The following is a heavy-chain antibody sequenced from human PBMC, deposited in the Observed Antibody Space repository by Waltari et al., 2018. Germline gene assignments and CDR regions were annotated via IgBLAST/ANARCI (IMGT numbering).Heavy chain of an antibody. CDR3: TTDIYASGSN. J-gene: IGHJ4*02. CDR1: GFTFSNAW. V-gene: IGHV3-15*01. D-gene: IGHD3-10*01. CDR2: IKSTTDGGTT. Sequence: EVQLVESGGGLVKPGGSLRLSCAASGFTFSNAWMSWVRQAPGKGLEWVGRIKSTTDGGTTDYAAPVKGRFTISRDDSKNTLYLQMNSLKTEDTAVYYCTTDIYASGSNWGQGTLVTVSS.